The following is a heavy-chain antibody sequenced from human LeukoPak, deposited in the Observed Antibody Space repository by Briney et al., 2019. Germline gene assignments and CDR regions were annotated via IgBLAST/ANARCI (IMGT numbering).Heavy chain of an antibody. CDR3: ARDILSGMGAFDI. CDR2: IKQDGSEK. D-gene: IGHD3-16*02. Sequence: GSLRLSCAASGFTLSSYWMSWVRQAPGKGLEWVANIKQDGSEKYYVDSVKGRFSISRDNAKNSLYLQMNSLRAEDTAVYYCARDILSGMGAFDIWGQGTMVTVSS. V-gene: IGHV3-7*03. CDR1: GFTLSSYW. J-gene: IGHJ3*02.